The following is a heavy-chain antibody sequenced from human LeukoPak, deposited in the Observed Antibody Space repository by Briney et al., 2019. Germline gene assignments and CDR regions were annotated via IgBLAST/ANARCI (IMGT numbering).Heavy chain of an antibody. CDR3: ARAGGLRYGSGSYYGSAEYFQH. CDR1: GYTFTSYY. J-gene: IGHJ1*01. CDR2: INPSGGST. Sequence: ASVKVSCKASGYTFTSYYMHWVRQAPGQGLEWMGIINPSGGSTSYAQKFQGRVTIIADESTSTAYMELSSLRSEDTAVYYCARAGGLRYGSGSYYGSAEYFQHWGQGTLVTVSS. V-gene: IGHV1-46*01. D-gene: IGHD3-10*01.